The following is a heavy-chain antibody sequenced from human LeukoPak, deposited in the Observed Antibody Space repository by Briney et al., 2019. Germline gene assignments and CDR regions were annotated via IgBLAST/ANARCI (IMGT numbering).Heavy chain of an antibody. CDR1: GFTFSDYY. D-gene: IGHD3-22*01. Sequence: GGSLRLSCAASGFTFSDYYMSWIRQAPGKGLEWVSYISSSGSTIYYADSVKGRFTISRDNAKNSLYLQMNSLRAEDTAVYYCAFAPLYDSSGYPGDAFDIWGQGTMVTVSS. V-gene: IGHV3-11*01. J-gene: IGHJ3*02. CDR3: AFAPLYDSSGYPGDAFDI. CDR2: ISSSGSTI.